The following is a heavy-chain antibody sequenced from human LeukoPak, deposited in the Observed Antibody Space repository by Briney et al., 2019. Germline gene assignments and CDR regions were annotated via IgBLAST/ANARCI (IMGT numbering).Heavy chain of an antibody. CDR3: ASSLSPTWSGYERYYYYYMDV. D-gene: IGHD3-3*01. J-gene: IGHJ6*03. CDR1: GYTFTSYG. CDR2: ISAYNGNT. V-gene: IGHV1-18*01. Sequence: GASVKVSCKASGYTFTSYGISWVRQAPGQGLEWMGWISAYNGNTNYAQKFQGRVTITADKSTSAAYMELSSLRSEDTAVYYCASSLSPTWSGYERYYYYYMDVWGKGTTVTVSS.